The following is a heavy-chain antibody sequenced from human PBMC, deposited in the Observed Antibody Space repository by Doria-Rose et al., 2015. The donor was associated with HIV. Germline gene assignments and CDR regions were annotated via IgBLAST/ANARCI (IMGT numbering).Heavy chain of an antibody. CDR3: ATGATSSFYYYYIDV. Sequence: WVSAISGGGDTIHYADSVKGRFTISRDNSRKTVSLQMNSVRAEDTAVYYCATGATSSFYYYYIDVWGKGTTVTVSS. V-gene: IGHV3-23*01. CDR2: ISGGGDTI. D-gene: IGHD1-26*01. J-gene: IGHJ6*03.